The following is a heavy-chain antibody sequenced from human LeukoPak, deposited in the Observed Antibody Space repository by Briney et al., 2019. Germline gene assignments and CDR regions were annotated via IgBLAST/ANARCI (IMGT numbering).Heavy chain of an antibody. CDR3: VRGDSSDFDY. Sequence: SETLSLTCTVSGGSISSSSYYWGWIRQPPGKGLEWIGSIYYSGSTNYNPSLKSRVTISVDKSKNQFSLKLSSVTAADTAVYYCVRGDSSDFDYWGQGTLVTVSS. V-gene: IGHV4-39*07. CDR2: IYYSGST. D-gene: IGHD3-10*01. J-gene: IGHJ4*02. CDR1: GGSISSSSYY.